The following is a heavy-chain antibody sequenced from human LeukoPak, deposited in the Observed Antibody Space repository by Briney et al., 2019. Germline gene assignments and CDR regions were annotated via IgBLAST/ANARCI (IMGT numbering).Heavy chain of an antibody. V-gene: IGHV4-61*01. J-gene: IGHJ6*02. CDR3: ARDDSSGRMDV. Sequence: SETLSLTCTVSGGSVSSGSYYWRWIRQPPGKGLEWIGYISYSGNTNYNPSLKSRVTISLDTSKNQLSLKLSSVTAADTAIYYCARDDSSGRMDVWGQGTTVTVSS. CDR2: ISYSGNT. CDR1: GGSVSSGSYY. D-gene: IGHD3-22*01.